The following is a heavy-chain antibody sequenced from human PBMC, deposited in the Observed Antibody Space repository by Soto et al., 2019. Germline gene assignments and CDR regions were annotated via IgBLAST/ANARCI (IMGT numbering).Heavy chain of an antibody. Sequence: SETLSLTCAVYGGSFSGYYWSWIRQPPGKGLEWVGEINHSGSTNYNPSLKSRVTISVDTSKNQFSLKLSSVTAADTAVYYCARHAMVRGVLGYYYYRMDVWGQGTTVTVSS. D-gene: IGHD3-10*01. CDR2: INHSGST. CDR3: ARHAMVRGVLGYYYYRMDV. CDR1: GGSFSGYY. J-gene: IGHJ6*02. V-gene: IGHV4-34*01.